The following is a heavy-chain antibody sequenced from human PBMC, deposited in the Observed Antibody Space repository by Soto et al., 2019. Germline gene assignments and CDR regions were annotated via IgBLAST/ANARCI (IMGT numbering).Heavy chain of an antibody. J-gene: IGHJ6*03. CDR1: GGSFSGYY. CDR3: ARVIWSGYYGKYYYYMYV. V-gene: IGHV4-34*01. CDR2: INHSGST. Sequence: SETLSLTCAVYGGSFSGYYWSWIRQPPGKGLEWIGEINHSGSTNYNPSLKSRVTISVDTSKNQFSLKLSSVTAADTAVYYCARVIWSGYYGKYYYYMYVWGKGTTVTVSS. D-gene: IGHD3-3*01.